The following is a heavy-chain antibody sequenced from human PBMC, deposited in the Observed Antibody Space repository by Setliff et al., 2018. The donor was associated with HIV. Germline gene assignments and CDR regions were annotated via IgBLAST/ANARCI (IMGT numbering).Heavy chain of an antibody. CDR1: GFTFRSFG. J-gene: IGHJ4*02. CDR3: AKDRFSGSSSLDS. V-gene: IGHV3-33*03. CDR2: IWYDGTNE. Sequence: SCATSGFTFRSFGMHWVRQAPGKGLEWVANIWYDGTNENYVDSVKGRFTISRDNSKNTLYLQMNSLKSEDTAIYYCAKDRFSGSSSLDSWGQGTLVTVS. D-gene: IGHD1-26*01.